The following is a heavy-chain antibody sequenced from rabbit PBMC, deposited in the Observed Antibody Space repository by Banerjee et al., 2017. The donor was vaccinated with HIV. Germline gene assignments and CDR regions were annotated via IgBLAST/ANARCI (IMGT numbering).Heavy chain of an antibody. CDR2: IDPVFGST. Sequence: QEQLVESGGGLVQPGGSLKLSCKASGFDFSSYGVSWVRQAPGKGLEWIGYIDPVFGSTYYASWVNGRFTISSHNAQNTLYLQLNSLTAADTATYFCVRDPLYYNSGWGRANLWGPGTLVTVS. CDR1: GFDFSSYG. CDR3: VRDPLYYNSGWGRANL. D-gene: IGHD4-1*01. J-gene: IGHJ4*01. V-gene: IGHV1S47*01.